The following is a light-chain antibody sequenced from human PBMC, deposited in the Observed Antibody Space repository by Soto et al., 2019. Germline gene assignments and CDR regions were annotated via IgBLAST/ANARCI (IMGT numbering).Light chain of an antibody. CDR1: NIGSKS. V-gene: IGLV3-21*04. J-gene: IGLJ2*01. CDR2: YDS. CDR3: QVWDSSSDHPV. Sequence: SSELTQPPSVLVAPGKTARITCGGNNIGSKSVHWYQQKPGQAPVLVIYYDSDRPSGIPERFSGSNSGNTATLTISRVEAGDEADYYCQVWDSSSDHPVFGGGTKLTVL.